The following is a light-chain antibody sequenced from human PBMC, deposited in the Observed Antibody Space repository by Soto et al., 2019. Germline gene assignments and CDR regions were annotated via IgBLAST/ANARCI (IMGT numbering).Light chain of an antibody. V-gene: IGKV3-15*01. CDR2: GAS. J-gene: IGKJ5*01. CDR3: QQYNNWPPIT. CDR1: QSVSSN. Sequence: PGERATLSCRASQSVSSNLAWYQQKPGQAPRLLIYGASTRATGIPARFSGSGSGTEFTLTISSLQSEDFAVYYCQQYNNWPPITFGQGTRLEIK.